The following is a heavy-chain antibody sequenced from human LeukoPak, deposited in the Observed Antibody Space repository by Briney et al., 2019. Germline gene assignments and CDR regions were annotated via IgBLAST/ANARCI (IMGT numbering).Heavy chain of an antibody. CDR3: ASAGYSSGWDAFDI. J-gene: IGHJ3*02. CDR2: INTNTGNP. V-gene: IGHV7-4-1*02. D-gene: IGHD6-19*01. Sequence: GASVKVSCKASGYTFTSYDINWVRQATGQGLEWMGWINTNTGNPTYAQGFTGRFVFSLDTSVSTAYLQISSLKAEDTAVYYCASAGYSSGWDAFDIWGQGTMVTVSS. CDR1: GYTFTSYD.